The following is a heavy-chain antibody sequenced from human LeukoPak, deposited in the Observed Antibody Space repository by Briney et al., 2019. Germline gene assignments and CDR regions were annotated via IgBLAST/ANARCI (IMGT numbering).Heavy chain of an antibody. CDR1: GFTFTTYA. CDR2: MSSGSRYI. CDR3: ARDRPTGASRIFVVQ. J-gene: IGHJ4*02. Sequence: GGSLRLSCTASGFTFTTYAMTWVRQAPGKGREWISSMSSGSRYIYYADSVRGRFTISRDNTRNSLYLAMNNLRAEDTAIYYCARDRPTGASRIFVVQWGQGTPVTVSS. V-gene: IGHV3-21*06. D-gene: IGHD2-15*01.